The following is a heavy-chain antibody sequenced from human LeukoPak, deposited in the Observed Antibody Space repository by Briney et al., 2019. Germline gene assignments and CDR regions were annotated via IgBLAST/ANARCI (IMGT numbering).Heavy chain of an antibody. D-gene: IGHD3-3*01. CDR1: GFTFRNYG. V-gene: IGHV3-23*01. CDR2: FTNDGYT. CDR3: AKETVDRRFAFDI. Sequence: QPGGSLRLSCAASGFTFRNYGMSWVRQAPGKGLEWVSSFTNDGYTFYADSVKGQFTISRDNSKNTLYLEMSSLRAEDTAIYYCAKETVDRRFAFDIWGQGTKVSVSS. J-gene: IGHJ3*02.